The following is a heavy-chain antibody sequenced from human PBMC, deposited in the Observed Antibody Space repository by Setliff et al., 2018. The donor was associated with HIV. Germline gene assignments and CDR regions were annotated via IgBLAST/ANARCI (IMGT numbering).Heavy chain of an antibody. CDR3: ARDRDSYGFSYFFDY. CDR1: GFTFSSYS. D-gene: IGHD5-18*01. V-gene: IGHV3-48*01. Sequence: GGSLRLSCAASGFTFSSYSMNWVRQAPGKGLEWVSYISSSSSTIYYADSVKGRFTISRDNAKNSLYLQMNSLRAEDTAVYYCARDRDSYGFSYFFDYWGQGTLVTVSS. CDR2: ISSSSSTI. J-gene: IGHJ4*02.